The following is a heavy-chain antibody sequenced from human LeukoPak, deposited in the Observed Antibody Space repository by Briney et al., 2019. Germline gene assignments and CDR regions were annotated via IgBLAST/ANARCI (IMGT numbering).Heavy chain of an antibody. V-gene: IGHV3-48*01. CDR2: ISSSSSTI. D-gene: IGHD1-26*01. J-gene: IGHJ5*02. Sequence: GGSLRLSCAASGFTFSSYSMNWVRQAPGKGLEWVSYISSSSSTIYYADSVKGRFTISRDNAKNSLYLQMNGLRAEDTAVYYCASDSGSYKGHWFDPWGQGTLVTVSS. CDR3: ASDSGSYKGHWFDP. CDR1: GFTFSSYS.